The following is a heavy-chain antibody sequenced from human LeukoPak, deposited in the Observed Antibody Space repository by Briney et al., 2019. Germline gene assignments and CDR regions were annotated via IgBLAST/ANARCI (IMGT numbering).Heavy chain of an antibody. Sequence: GGSLRLSCAASGFTFSSYGMHWVRQAPGKGLEWVAFIRYDGSNKYYADSVKGRFTISRDNSKNTLYLQMNSLRAEDTAVYYCAREGRRFGEPAARPVDYWGQGTLVTVSS. J-gene: IGHJ4*02. CDR2: IRYDGSNK. CDR3: AREGRRFGEPAARPVDY. D-gene: IGHD3-10*01. V-gene: IGHV3-30*02. CDR1: GFTFSSYG.